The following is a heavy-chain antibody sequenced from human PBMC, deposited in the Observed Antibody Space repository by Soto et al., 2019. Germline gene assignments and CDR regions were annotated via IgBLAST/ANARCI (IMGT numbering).Heavy chain of an antibody. V-gene: IGHV4-61*01. J-gene: IGHJ4*02. Sequence: NPSETLSLTCSVSGASVSKKTYYGGWIRQPPGKRLEWLGYVYYSGTTNYTPSLKGRVTMSVDLSKNQFSLRLTSVTAADTALYYCARTTAVPNSLRSRCFFDSWGQGTLVTVSS. CDR1: GASVSKKTYY. D-gene: IGHD4-17*01. CDR3: ARTTAVPNSLRSRCFFDS. CDR2: VYYSGTT.